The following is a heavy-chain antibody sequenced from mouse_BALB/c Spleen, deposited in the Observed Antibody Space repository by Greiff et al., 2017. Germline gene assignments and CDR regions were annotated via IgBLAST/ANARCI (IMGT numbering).Heavy chain of an antibody. Sequence: QVQLQQSGPELVRPGVSVKISCKGSGYTFTDYAMHWVKQSHAKSLEWIGVISTYYGNTNYNQKFKGKATMTVDKSSSTAYMELARLTSEDSAIYYCAREGPYPFDYWGQGTTLTVSA. CDR1: GYTFTDYA. CDR3: AREGPYPFDY. J-gene: IGHJ2*01. V-gene: IGHV1-67*01. CDR2: ISTYYGNT.